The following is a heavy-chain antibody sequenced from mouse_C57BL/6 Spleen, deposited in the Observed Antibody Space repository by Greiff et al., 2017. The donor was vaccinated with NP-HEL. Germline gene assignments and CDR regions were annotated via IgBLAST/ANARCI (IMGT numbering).Heavy chain of an antibody. CDR2: ISSGGSYT. J-gene: IGHJ3*01. V-gene: IGHV5-6*01. D-gene: IGHD4-1*01. Sequence: EVKVVESGGDLVKPGGSLKLSCAASGFTFSSYGMSWVRQTPDKRLEWVATISSGGSYTYYPERVKGRFTISTDNAKNTLCLQMSSLKSEDTAMYYCARHHSNEGFAYWGQGTLVTVSA. CDR1: GFTFSSYG. CDR3: ARHHSNEGFAY.